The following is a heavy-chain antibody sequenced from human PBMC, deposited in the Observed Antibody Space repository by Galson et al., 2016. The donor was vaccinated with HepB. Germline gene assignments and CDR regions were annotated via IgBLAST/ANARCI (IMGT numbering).Heavy chain of an antibody. V-gene: IGHV3-23*01. D-gene: IGHD6-19*01. Sequence: SLRLSCAASGFTFSNYAMSWVRQAPGKGLEWVSGITGSGESTYYIASVKGRFTISRDNSKNTLYLQMNSLRAEDTAVYYCAKAVTGYWYFDLWGRGTLVTVSS. CDR1: GFTFSNYA. J-gene: IGHJ2*01. CDR2: ITGSGEST. CDR3: AKAVTGYWYFDL.